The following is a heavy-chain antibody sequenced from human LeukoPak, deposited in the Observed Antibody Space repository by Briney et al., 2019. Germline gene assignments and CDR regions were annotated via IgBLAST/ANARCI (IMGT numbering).Heavy chain of an antibody. J-gene: IGHJ4*02. CDR2: ISSSSSTI. CDR3: ARDTGVRDSSGYYDC. V-gene: IGHV3-48*02. D-gene: IGHD3-22*01. Sequence: GGSLRLSCAASGFTFSSYTMNWVRQAPGKGLEWVSYISSSSSTIYYAGPVKGRFTISRDNAKNSPYLQMNSLKDEDTAVYYCARDTGVRDSSGYYDCWGQGTLVTVSS. CDR1: GFTFSSYT.